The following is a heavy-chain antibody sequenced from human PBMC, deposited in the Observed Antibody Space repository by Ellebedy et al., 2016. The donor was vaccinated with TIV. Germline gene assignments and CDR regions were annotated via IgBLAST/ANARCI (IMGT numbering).Heavy chain of an antibody. CDR1: GFTFSTYW. V-gene: IGHV3-7*03. J-gene: IGHJ4*02. D-gene: IGHD3-22*01. CDR3: AKGRGGGSDTSAPRYYFDY. CDR2: IKEDGSQT. Sequence: PGGSLRLSCATSGFTFSTYWMAWVRQAPGKGLEWVANIKEDGSQTYYVGSVKGRFTISRDNAKNSLYLQMNSLRADDTAVYYCAKGRGGGSDTSAPRYYFDYWGLGTLVTVSS.